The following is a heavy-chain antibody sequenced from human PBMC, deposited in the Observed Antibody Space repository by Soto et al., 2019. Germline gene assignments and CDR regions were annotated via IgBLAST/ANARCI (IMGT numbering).Heavy chain of an antibody. J-gene: IGHJ6*02. Sequence: QVQLVESGGGVVQPGRSLRLSCAASGFTFSSYGMHWVRQAPGKGLEWVAVISNDGSNKYYADSVKGRFTISRDNSKXTLYLQXXXXRAEDTAVYYCAKVRQRATWTTPYDYYYYYGMDVWGQGTTVTVSS. V-gene: IGHV3-30*18. D-gene: IGHD4-17*01. CDR2: ISNDGSNK. CDR3: AKVRQRATWTTPYDYYYYYGMDV. CDR1: GFTFSSYG.